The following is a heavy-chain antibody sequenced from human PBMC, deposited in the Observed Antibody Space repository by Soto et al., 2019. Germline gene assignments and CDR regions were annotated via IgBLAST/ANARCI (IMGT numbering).Heavy chain of an antibody. CDR2: IYFRGTT. CDR1: GGSITSHTHY. D-gene: IGHD4-17*01. V-gene: IGHV4-31*03. CDR3: ATYDYSDFTFDQ. J-gene: IGHJ1*01. Sequence: QVQLQESGPGLVKPSQTLSLTCNVSGGSITSHTHYWSWIRQHPGKGLEWIGNIYFRGTTYYNPSLESRVFISVDTSQNQFSLRLTSVTAADTAVYFFATYDYSDFTFDQWGQGTLVSVSS.